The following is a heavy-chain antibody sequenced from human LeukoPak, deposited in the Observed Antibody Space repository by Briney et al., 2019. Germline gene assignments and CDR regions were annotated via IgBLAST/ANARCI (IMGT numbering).Heavy chain of an antibody. CDR3: ARGGVATICDY. V-gene: IGHV4-39*07. CDR2: IYYSGST. J-gene: IGHJ4*02. Sequence: SETLSLTCTVSGGSISSTIYYWDWIRQPPGKGLEWIGSIYYSGSTNYNPSLKSRVTISVDTSKNQFSLKLSSVTAADTAVYYCARGGVATICDYWGQGTLVTVSS. CDR1: GGSISSTIYY. D-gene: IGHD5-12*01.